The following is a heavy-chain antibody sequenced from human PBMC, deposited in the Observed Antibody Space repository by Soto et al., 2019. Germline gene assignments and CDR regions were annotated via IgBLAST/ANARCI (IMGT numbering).Heavy chain of an antibody. D-gene: IGHD3-16*02. CDR3: ARASYYDYVWGSYRYDAFDI. CDR2: IIPIFGTA. V-gene: IGHV1-69*01. Sequence: QVQLVQSGAEVKKPGSSVKVSCKASGGTFSSYAISWVRQAPGQGLEWMGGIIPIFGTANYAQKFQGRVTITADESTSTAYIELSSLRSEDTAVYYCARASYYDYVWGSYRYDAFDIWGQGTMVTVSS. J-gene: IGHJ3*02. CDR1: GGTFSSYA.